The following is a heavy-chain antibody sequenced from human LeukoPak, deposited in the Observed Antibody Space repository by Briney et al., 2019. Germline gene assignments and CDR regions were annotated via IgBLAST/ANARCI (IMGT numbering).Heavy chain of an antibody. J-gene: IGHJ6*02. CDR2: ISAYNGNT. V-gene: IGHV1-18*04. D-gene: IGHD3-10*01. CDR1: GYTFTDYY. Sequence: ASVKVSCKASGYTFTDYYMHWVRQAPGQGLEWMGWISAYNGNTNYAQKLQGRVTMTTDTSTSTAYMELRSLRSDDTAVYYCARDHHYGSGSYYNLYYYYGMDVWGQGTTVTVSS. CDR3: ARDHHYGSGSYYNLYYYYGMDV.